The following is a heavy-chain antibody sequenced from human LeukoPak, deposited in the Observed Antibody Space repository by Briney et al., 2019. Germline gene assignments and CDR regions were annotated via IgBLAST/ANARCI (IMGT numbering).Heavy chain of an antibody. J-gene: IGHJ4*02. CDR3: AGSMVRGVIIHKRWYFDY. Sequence: ASVKVSCKASGGTFSSYAISWVRQAPGQGLEWMGGIIPIFGTANYAQEFQGRVTITADESTSTAYMELSSLRSEDTAVYYCAGSMVRGVIIHKRWYFDYWGQGTLVTVSS. CDR2: IIPIFGTA. CDR1: GGTFSSYA. V-gene: IGHV1-69*13. D-gene: IGHD3-10*01.